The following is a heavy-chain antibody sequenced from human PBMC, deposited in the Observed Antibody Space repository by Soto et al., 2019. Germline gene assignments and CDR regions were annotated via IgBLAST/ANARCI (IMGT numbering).Heavy chain of an antibody. J-gene: IGHJ3*02. V-gene: IGHV3-23*01. D-gene: IGHD3-16*02. Sequence: GGSLRLSCASSGFTFSSYAMSWVRQAPGKGLEWVSAISGSGSNTYYADSVKGRFTISRDNSKNTLYLQMNSLRAEDTAVYYCAKDAGSGYRIFDAFDIWGQGTMVTVSS. CDR3: AKDAGSGYRIFDAFDI. CDR2: ISGSGSNT. CDR1: GFTFSSYA.